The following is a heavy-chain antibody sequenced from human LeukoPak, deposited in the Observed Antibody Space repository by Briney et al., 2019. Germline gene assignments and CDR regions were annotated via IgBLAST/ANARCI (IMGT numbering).Heavy chain of an antibody. CDR2: IIPLFGTA. V-gene: IGHV1-69*13. Sequence: ASVKVSCKASGGTSSSYVISWVRQAPGQGLEWMGGIIPLFGTANYAQKFQGRVTITADESTSTAYMELSSLRSDDTAMYYCVRDFWGTYDYWGQGTLVTVSS. CDR3: VRDFWGTYDY. D-gene: IGHD3-16*01. CDR1: GGTSSSYV. J-gene: IGHJ4*02.